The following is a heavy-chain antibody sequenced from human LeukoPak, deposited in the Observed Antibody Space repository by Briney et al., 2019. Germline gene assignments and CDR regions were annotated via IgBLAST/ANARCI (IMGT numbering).Heavy chain of an antibody. V-gene: IGHV1-2*02. J-gene: IGHJ5*02. CDR2: INPNSGGT. D-gene: IGHD6-13*01. Sequence: ASVEVSCKASGYTFTGYFIHWVRQAPGQGLEWMGWINPNSGGTNYAQKFQGRVSMTRDTSISTAYMELSSLRSDDTAVYYCARGRDSDSWYFVWFDTWGQETLVTVSS. CDR1: GYTFTGYF. CDR3: ARGRDSDSWYFVWFDT.